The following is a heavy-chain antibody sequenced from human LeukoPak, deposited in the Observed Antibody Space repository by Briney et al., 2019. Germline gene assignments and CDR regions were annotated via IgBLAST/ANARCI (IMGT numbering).Heavy chain of an antibody. J-gene: IGHJ4*02. CDR2: IYYSGST. D-gene: IGHD3-10*01. CDR1: GGSISSYY. V-gene: IGHV4-59*12. CDR3: ARRRVTMVRGWFDY. Sequence: PSETLSLTCTVSGGSISSYYWSWIRQPPGKGLEWIGYIYYSGSTNYNPSLKSRVTISVDTSKNQFSLKLSSVTAADTAVYYCARRRVTMVRGWFDYWGQGTLVTVSS.